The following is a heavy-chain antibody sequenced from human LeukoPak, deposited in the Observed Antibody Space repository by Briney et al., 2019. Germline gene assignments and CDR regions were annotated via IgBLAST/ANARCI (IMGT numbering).Heavy chain of an antibody. J-gene: IGHJ4*02. CDR1: GGSISSGGYY. CDR3: ARGRAARRGDFDY. Sequence: TLSLTCTVSGGSISSGGYYWSWIRQPPGKGLEWIGYIYYSGSTYYNPSLKSRVTISVDTSKNQFSLKLSSVTAADTAVYYCARGRAARRGDFDYWGQGTLVTVSS. CDR2: IYYSGST. V-gene: IGHV4-30-4*01. D-gene: IGHD6-6*01.